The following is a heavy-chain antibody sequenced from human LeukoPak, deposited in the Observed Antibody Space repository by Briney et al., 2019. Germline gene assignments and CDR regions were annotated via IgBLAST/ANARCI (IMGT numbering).Heavy chain of an antibody. CDR2: IWYDGSNK. J-gene: IGHJ6*04. CDR3: ARDLGIAVAGPQSEDGMDV. CDR1: GFTFSSYG. V-gene: IGHV3-33*01. Sequence: PGRSLRLSCAASGFTFSSYGMDWVRQAPGKGLEWVAVIWYDGSNKYYADSVKGRFTISRDNSKNTLYLQMNSLRAEDTAVYYCARDLGIAVAGPQSEDGMDVWGKGTTVTVSS. D-gene: IGHD6-19*01.